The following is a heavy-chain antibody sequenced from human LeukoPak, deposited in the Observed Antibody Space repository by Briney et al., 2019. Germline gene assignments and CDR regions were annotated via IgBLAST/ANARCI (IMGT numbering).Heavy chain of an antibody. V-gene: IGHV3-23*01. CDR1: GFTFSSYA. Sequence: GGSLRLSCAASGFTFSSYAMSWVRQAPGKGLEWVSAISGSGGSTYYADSVKGRFTISRDNSKNTLYLQMNSLRAEDTAVYYCAKDTRGGVYRWLSDYWGQGTLVTVSS. J-gene: IGHJ4*02. D-gene: IGHD3-22*01. CDR3: AKDTRGGVYRWLSDY. CDR2: ISGSGGST.